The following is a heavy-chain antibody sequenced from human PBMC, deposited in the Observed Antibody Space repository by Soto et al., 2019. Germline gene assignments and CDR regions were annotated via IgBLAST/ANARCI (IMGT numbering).Heavy chain of an antibody. V-gene: IGHV3-11*04. CDR3: ARDSSSWYYFNWFDP. Sequence: GGSLRLSCAASGFTCSDCYMSWIRRARGKGLEWVSYISSSGSTIYYADSVKGRFTISRDNAKNSLYLQMNSLRAEDTAVYYCARDSSSWYYFNWFDPWGQGTLVTVSS. CDR1: GFTCSDCY. D-gene: IGHD6-13*01. CDR2: ISSSGSTI. J-gene: IGHJ5*02.